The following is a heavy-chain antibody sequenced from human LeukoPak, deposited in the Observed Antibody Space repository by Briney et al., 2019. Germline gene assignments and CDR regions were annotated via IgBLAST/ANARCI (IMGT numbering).Heavy chain of an antibody. Sequence: SETLSLTCAVSGYSISSGYYWGWIRQPPGKGLEWIGSIYHSGSTYYNPSLKSRVTISVVTSKNQFSLKLSSVTAADTAVYYCARDGTVIYAFDIWGQGTMVTVSS. J-gene: IGHJ3*02. CDR1: GYSISSGYY. CDR2: IYHSGST. CDR3: ARDGTVIYAFDI. V-gene: IGHV4-38-2*02. D-gene: IGHD3-16*02.